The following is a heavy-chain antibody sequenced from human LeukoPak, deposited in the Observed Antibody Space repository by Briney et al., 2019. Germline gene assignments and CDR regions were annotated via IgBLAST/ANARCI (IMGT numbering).Heavy chain of an antibody. Sequence: SEILSLTCTVSGGSISSSSYYWGWIRQPPGKGLEWIGSIYYSRSTYYNPSLKSRVTISLDTSKNQLSLKLPSVTAADTAVFFCARGSLYGEFVFDYWGQGTLVTVSS. CDR1: GGSISSSSYY. D-gene: IGHD4-17*01. J-gene: IGHJ4*02. CDR3: ARGSLYGEFVFDY. CDR2: IYYSRST. V-gene: IGHV4-39*07.